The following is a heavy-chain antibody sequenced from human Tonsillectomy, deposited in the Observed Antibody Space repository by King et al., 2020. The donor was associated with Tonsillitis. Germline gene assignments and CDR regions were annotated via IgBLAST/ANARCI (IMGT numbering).Heavy chain of an antibody. J-gene: IGHJ6*02. Sequence: VQLVESGGGLVKPGGSLRLSCAASGFTFSTYSMNWVRQAPGKGLEWVSSISGSGSYVYYADSVKGRFTISRDNAKNSMYLQMNSLRAEDTAVFYCARDLYDGMDVWGQGTTVTVSS. V-gene: IGHV3-21*06. CDR3: ARDLYDGMDV. CDR1: GFTFSTYS. CDR2: ISGSGSYV.